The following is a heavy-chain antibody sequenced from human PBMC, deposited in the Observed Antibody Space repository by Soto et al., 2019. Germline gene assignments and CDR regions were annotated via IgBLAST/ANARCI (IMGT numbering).Heavy chain of an antibody. D-gene: IGHD4-17*01. CDR3: AKELGDYPQYYYYYGMDV. Sequence: QVQLVESGGGVVQPGRSLRLSCAASGFTFSSYGMHWVRQAPGKGLEWVAVISYDGSNKYYADSVKGRFTISRDNSKNKLYMQMNGLRAEDTAVYYCAKELGDYPQYYYYYGMDVWGQGTTVTVSS. J-gene: IGHJ6*02. CDR2: ISYDGSNK. CDR1: GFTFSSYG. V-gene: IGHV3-30*18.